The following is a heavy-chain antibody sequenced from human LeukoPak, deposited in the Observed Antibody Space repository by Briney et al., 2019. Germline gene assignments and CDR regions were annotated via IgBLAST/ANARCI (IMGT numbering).Heavy chain of an antibody. CDR2: IYPGDSDT. CDR3: ASPSYGDYSAFDI. V-gene: IGHV5-51*01. Sequence: GESLQISCKGSGYSFTSYWIGWVRQMPGKGLEWVGIIYPGDSDTRYSPSFQGQVTISADKSISTAYLQWSSLKASDTAMYYCASPSYGDYSAFDIWGQGTMVTVSS. J-gene: IGHJ3*02. D-gene: IGHD4-17*01. CDR1: GYSFTSYW.